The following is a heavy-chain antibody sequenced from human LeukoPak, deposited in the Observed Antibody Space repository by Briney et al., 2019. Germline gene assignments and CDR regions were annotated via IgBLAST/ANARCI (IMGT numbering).Heavy chain of an antibody. CDR2: INPDSGGT. CDR3: ARVSVPAAKWDAFDI. CDR1: GYTFTGYY. D-gene: IGHD2-2*01. Sequence: ASVKVSCKASGYTFTGYYMHWVRQAPGQGLEWMGWINPDSGGTNYAQKFQGRVTMTRDTSIGTAYMELSRLRSDDTAVYYCARVSVPAAKWDAFDIWGQGTMVTVSS. J-gene: IGHJ3*02. V-gene: IGHV1-2*02.